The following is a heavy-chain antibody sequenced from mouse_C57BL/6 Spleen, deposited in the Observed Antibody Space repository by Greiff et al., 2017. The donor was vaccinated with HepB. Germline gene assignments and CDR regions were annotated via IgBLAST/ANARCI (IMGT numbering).Heavy chain of an antibody. CDR3: ARAGFTTVPNWYFDV. D-gene: IGHD1-1*01. CDR1: GYTFTSYW. Sequence: VQLQQPGAELVKPGASVKLSCKASGYTFTSYWMQWVKQRPGQGLEWIGEIDPSDSYTNYNQKFKGKATLTVDTSSSTAYMQLSSLTSEDSAVYYCARAGFTTVPNWYFDVWGTGTTVTVSS. V-gene: IGHV1-50*01. J-gene: IGHJ1*03. CDR2: IDPSDSYT.